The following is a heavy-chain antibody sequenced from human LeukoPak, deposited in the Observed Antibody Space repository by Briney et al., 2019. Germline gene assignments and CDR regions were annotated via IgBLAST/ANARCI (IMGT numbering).Heavy chain of an antibody. V-gene: IGHV3-30-3*01. J-gene: IGHJ5*02. D-gene: IGHD2-8*01. CDR2: ISYDGSNK. CDR1: GFTFSSYV. CDR3: ASGPYCTNGVCYGSNWFDP. Sequence: GGSLRLSCAASGFTFSSYVMSWVRQAPGKGLEWVAVISYDGSNKYHADSVKGRFTVSRDNSKNTLYLQLNSLRAEDTAVYYCASGPYCTNGVCYGSNWFDPWGQGTLVTVSS.